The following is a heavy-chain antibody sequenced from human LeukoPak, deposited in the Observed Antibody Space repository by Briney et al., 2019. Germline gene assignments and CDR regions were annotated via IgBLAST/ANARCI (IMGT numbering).Heavy chain of an antibody. CDR1: GDSVSSNSTA. CDR2: TYYRSKWYN. V-gene: IGHV6-1*01. CDR3: ARDSQWLSGASSYYGMDV. D-gene: IGHD3-22*01. J-gene: IGHJ6*02. Sequence: SQTLSLTCAISGDSVSSNSTACNWIRQSPSRGLEWLGRTYYRSKWYNDYAVSVKSRITINPDTSKNQFSLQLNSVTPEDTAVYYCARDSQWLSGASSYYGMDVWGQGTTVTVSS.